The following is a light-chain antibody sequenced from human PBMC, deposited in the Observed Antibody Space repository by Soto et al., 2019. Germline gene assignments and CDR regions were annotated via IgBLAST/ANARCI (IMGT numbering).Light chain of an antibody. V-gene: IGKV3-15*01. Sequence: EIAMNQSPASLSVPPGAGATLSCRASQSVASNVAWYQQKPGQGPRLLIHGASTRAAGVPARFSVSGSGADFTLTISSLQSEDFSFYYCQHYHNWPPQYTFGQGTNLQLK. J-gene: IGKJ2*01. CDR3: QHYHNWPPQYT. CDR2: GAS. CDR1: QSVASN.